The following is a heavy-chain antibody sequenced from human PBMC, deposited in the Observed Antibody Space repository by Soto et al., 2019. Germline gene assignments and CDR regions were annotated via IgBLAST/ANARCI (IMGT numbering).Heavy chain of an antibody. CDR3: ARDLSGGSSYYEFDS. V-gene: IGHV4-59*01. Sequence: PSETLPLTCTLSGDSIKMSYWIFVRHPFGKGLEWIGSVYFSGTTNSNPSLESRVTISADTSKNLFSLKVVSVTPSDTAVYFCARDLSGGSSYYEFDSWGPGTLVTVSS. J-gene: IGHJ4*02. CDR2: VYFSGTT. D-gene: IGHD1-26*01. CDR1: GDSIKMSY.